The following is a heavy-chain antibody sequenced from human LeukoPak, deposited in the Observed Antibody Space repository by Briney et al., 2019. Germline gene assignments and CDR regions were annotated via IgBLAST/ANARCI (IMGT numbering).Heavy chain of an antibody. J-gene: IGHJ6*02. CDR1: GYTFTSYD. CDR2: MNPNSCNT. Sequence: EASVKLSCKASGYTFTSYDINWVRQATGQGLEWMGGMNPNSCNTGYAQKFQGRVTMSRNTSISTAYMELSSLRSEDTAVYYCARVFCCRGYCSSTSCSLYYYYGMDVWGQGTTVTVSS. D-gene: IGHD2-2*01. V-gene: IGHV1-8*01. CDR3: ARVFCCRGYCSSTSCSLYYYYGMDV.